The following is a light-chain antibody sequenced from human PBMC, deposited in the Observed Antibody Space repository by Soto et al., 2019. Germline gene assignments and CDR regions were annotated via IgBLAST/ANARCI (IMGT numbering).Light chain of an antibody. CDR2: GAS. Sequence: DIQMTQSPSTLSASVGDRVTITCRASQSISSWLAWYQQKPGKAPRLLIYGASSLESGVPSRFSGSGSGTEFTLTISSLQPDDFATYYCQQYNNYLRTFGQGTKVDIK. V-gene: IGKV1-5*01. CDR1: QSISSW. J-gene: IGKJ1*01. CDR3: QQYNNYLRT.